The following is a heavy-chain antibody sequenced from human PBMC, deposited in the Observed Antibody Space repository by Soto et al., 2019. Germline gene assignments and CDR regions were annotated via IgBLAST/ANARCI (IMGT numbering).Heavy chain of an antibody. D-gene: IGHD3-22*01. CDR2: IYPGDSDT. J-gene: IGHJ3*02. CDR3: ARGRGNYYDSSGYLDAFDI. CDR1: GYSFTSYW. Sequence: PGESLKISCKGSGYSFTSYWIGWVRQMPGKGLEWMGIIYPGDSDTRYSPSFQGHVTISADKSISTAYLQWSSLKASDTAMYYCARGRGNYYDSSGYLDAFDIWGQGTMVTVSS. V-gene: IGHV5-51*01.